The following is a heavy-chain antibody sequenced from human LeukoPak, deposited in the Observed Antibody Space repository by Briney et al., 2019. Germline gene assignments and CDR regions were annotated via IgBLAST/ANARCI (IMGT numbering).Heavy chain of an antibody. D-gene: IGHD1-26*01. CDR3: AKAPNSGSYYGYYYYGMDV. V-gene: IGHV3-23*01. CDR2: ISGSGGST. Sequence: GGSLRLSCAASGFTFSSYAMSWVRQAPGKGLEWVSAISGSGGSTYYADSVKGRFTISRDNSKYTLYLQMNSLRAEDTAVYYCAKAPNSGSYYGYYYYGMDVWGQGTTVTVSS. CDR1: GFTFSSYA. J-gene: IGHJ6*02.